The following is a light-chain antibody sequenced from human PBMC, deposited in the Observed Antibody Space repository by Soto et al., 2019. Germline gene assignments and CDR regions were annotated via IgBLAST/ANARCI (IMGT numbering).Light chain of an antibody. Sequence: DVVMTQSPLSLPVTLGQPASISCKSSQSLLHSYGKTYFYWXLQKPGQPPQLLIYEVSNRFSGMPERFSGSGAGTDFTLKFSRVEAEDAGIYYSVQTIQLPWTFGQRTKVDIK. V-gene: IGKV2D-29*01. CDR2: EVS. J-gene: IGKJ1*01. CDR3: VQTIQLPWT. CDR1: QSLLHSYGKTY.